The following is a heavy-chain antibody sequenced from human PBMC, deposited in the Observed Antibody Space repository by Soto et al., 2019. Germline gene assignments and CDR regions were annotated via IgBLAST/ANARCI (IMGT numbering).Heavy chain of an antibody. J-gene: IGHJ4*02. D-gene: IGHD3-9*01. Sequence: SETLSLTCTVSGGSISSSSYYWGWIRQPPGKGLEWIGSIYYSGSTYYNPSLKSRVTISVDTSKNQFSLKLSSVTAAYTALFYFSRGDYDILTGYYLDYWGQGTLVTVSS. CDR3: SRGDYDILTGYYLDY. CDR1: GGSISSSSYY. CDR2: IYYSGST. V-gene: IGHV4-39*01.